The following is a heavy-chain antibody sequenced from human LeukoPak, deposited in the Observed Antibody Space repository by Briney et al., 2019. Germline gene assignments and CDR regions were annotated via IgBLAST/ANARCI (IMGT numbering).Heavy chain of an antibody. Sequence: GGSLRLSCAASGFTFSDYYMSWIRQAPGKGLGWVSYISSSGSTIYYADYVKGRFTISRDNAKNSLYLQMNSLRAEDTAVYYCASGLGYSSSFGAFDIWGQGTMVTVSS. CDR3: ASGLGYSSSFGAFDI. CDR1: GFTFSDYY. D-gene: IGHD6-6*01. V-gene: IGHV3-11*04. CDR2: ISSSGSTI. J-gene: IGHJ3*02.